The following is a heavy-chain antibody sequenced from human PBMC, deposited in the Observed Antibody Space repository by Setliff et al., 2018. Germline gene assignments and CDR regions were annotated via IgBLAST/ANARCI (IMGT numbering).Heavy chain of an antibody. D-gene: IGHD2-2*01. CDR1: GFTFSGYW. Sequence: PGGSLRLSCAASGFTFSGYWMTWVRQAPGKGLEWVAAINPAGSEKYYVNYLKGRFTISRDNAKNTLYLQMNSLRAEDTAIYYCAKDWNPSTYWYTDYFDSWGQGTLVTVSS. CDR3: AKDWNPSTYWYTDYFDS. CDR2: INPAGSEK. V-gene: IGHV3-7*03. J-gene: IGHJ4*02.